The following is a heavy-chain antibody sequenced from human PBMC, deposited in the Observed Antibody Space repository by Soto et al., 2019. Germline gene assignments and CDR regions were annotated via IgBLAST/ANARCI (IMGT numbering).Heavy chain of an antibody. Sequence: PSQTLSLTCAISGDSVSSNSAAWNWIRQSPSRGLEWLGRTYYRSKWYNDYAVSVKSRITINPDTSKNQFSLQLNSVTPEDTAVYYCARDLPSYDFWSGYETYGMDVWGQGTTVTSP. J-gene: IGHJ6*02. CDR1: GDSVSSNSAA. V-gene: IGHV6-1*01. CDR3: ARDLPSYDFWSGYETYGMDV. CDR2: TYYRSKWYN. D-gene: IGHD3-3*01.